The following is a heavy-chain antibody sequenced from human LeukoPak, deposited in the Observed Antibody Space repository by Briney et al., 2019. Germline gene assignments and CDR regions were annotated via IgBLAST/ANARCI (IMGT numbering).Heavy chain of an antibody. J-gene: IGHJ4*02. CDR3: ARDGYSYGYGY. CDR2: IYTSGST. Sequence: PSETLSLTCTVSGGSISSGSYYWSWIRQPAGKGLEWIGRIYTSGSTNYNPSLKSRVTISVDTSKNQFSLKLSSVTAADTAVYYCARDGYSYGYGYWGQGTLVTVSS. CDR1: GGSISSGSYY. D-gene: IGHD5-18*01. V-gene: IGHV4-61*02.